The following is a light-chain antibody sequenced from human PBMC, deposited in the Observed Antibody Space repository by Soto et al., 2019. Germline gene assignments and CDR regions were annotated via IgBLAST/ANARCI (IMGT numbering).Light chain of an antibody. V-gene: IGKV3-15*01. J-gene: IGKJ4*01. CDR2: DAS. CDR3: QQYGDSPLT. Sequence: EIVMTQSPATLSVSPGESATLSCRASQSVGSDLAWYQHKPDQTPRLLIYDASTRATGVPAKFSGSGSGTDFTLTINSLQSEDFAVYHCQQYGDSPLTFGGGTKVEIK. CDR1: QSVGSD.